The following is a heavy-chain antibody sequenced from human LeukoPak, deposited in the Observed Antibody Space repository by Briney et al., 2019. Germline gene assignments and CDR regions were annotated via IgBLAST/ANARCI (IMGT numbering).Heavy chain of an antibody. V-gene: IGHV4-38-2*01. CDR3: ARAYTKTTGLAVPWGA. Sequence: SEALSLTCAVSGDSMSNDYYWGWIRQPPGKGLEWIRSINHYGTAYYNPSLKSRVIISVDTSKNQFSLKLISVTATDTAVYYCARAYTKTTGLAVPWGAWGQGTLITVSS. CDR1: GDSMSNDYY. J-gene: IGHJ4*02. D-gene: IGHD6-19*01. CDR2: INHYGTA.